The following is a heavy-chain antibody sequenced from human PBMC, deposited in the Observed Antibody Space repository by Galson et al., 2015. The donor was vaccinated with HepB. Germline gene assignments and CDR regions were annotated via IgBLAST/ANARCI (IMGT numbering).Heavy chain of an antibody. V-gene: IGHV3-21*01. CDR3: AGYGDSLPGVWSDY. J-gene: IGHJ4*02. Sequence: SLRLSCAASGFTFSSYSMNWVRQAPGKGLEWVSSISSSSSYIYYADSVKGRFTISRDNAKNSLYLQMNSLRAEDTAVYYCAGYGDSLPGVWSDYWGQGTLVTVSS. CDR2: ISSSSSYI. CDR1: GFTFSSYS. D-gene: IGHD4-17*01.